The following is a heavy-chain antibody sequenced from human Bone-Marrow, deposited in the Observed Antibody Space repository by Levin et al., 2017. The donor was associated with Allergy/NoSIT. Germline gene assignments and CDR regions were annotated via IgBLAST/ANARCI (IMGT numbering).Heavy chain of an antibody. Sequence: GESLKISCKASGYIFTDYWIAWVRQMPGKGLEWMGIIYPDDSDARYSPSFQGHITISADKSINTAHLQWSGLTASDTAMYYCARQIPGSQSGSGSSFDAFNIWGQGTLVTVSS. D-gene: IGHD3-10*01. J-gene: IGHJ3*02. CDR2: IYPDDSDA. CDR1: GYIFTDYW. CDR3: ARQIPGSQSGSGSSFDAFNI. V-gene: IGHV5-51*01.